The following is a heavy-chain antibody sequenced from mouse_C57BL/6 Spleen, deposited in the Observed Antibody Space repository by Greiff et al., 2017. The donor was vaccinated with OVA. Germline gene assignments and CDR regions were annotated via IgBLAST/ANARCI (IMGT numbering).Heavy chain of an antibody. CDR3: ARDGGDYYAMDY. CDR1: GFTFSDYG. D-gene: IGHD1-2*01. V-gene: IGHV5-17*01. J-gene: IGHJ4*01. Sequence: EVKVVESGGGLVKPGGSLKLSCAASGFTFSDYGMHWVRQAPEKGLEWVAYISSGSSTIYYADTVKGRFTISRDNAKNTLFLQMTSLRSEDTAMYYCARDGGDYYAMDYWGQGTSVTVSS. CDR2: ISSGSSTI.